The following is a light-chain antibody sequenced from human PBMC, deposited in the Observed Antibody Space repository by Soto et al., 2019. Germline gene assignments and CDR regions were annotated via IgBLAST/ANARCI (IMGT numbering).Light chain of an antibody. J-gene: IGKJ2*01. Sequence: DIQMTQSPSSLSASVGDRVTITCRASQSIRSYSNWYQQKPGNAPKLLIQAASSLQSGVPSRFSDRGSGTDFTLTISSLQPEDFATYYCQKSDRSPYTFGQGTKLEIK. CDR3: QKSDRSPYT. V-gene: IGKV1-39*01. CDR1: QSIRSY. CDR2: AAS.